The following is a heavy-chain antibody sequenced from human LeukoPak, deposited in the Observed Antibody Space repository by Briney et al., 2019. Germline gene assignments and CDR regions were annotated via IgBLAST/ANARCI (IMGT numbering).Heavy chain of an antibody. V-gene: IGHV4-59*01. CDR2: IYYSGST. J-gene: IGHJ4*02. CDR1: GGSISSYY. Sequence: SETLSLTCTVSGGSISSYYWSSIRQPPGKGQEWGGYIYYSGSTNYNPSLKSRVTISVDTSKNQFSLKLSSVTAADTAVYYCASITGGAFDYWGQGTLVTVSS. CDR3: ASITGGAFDY. D-gene: IGHD1-20*01.